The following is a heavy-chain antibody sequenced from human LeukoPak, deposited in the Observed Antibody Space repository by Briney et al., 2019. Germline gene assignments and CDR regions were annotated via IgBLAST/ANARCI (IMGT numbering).Heavy chain of an antibody. Sequence: ASVKVSCKASGYTFTGYYMHWVRQAPGQGLEWMGWINPNSGGTNYAQKFQGRVTMTRDTSISTAYMELSRLRSDDTAVYYCARGGYDSSGYPLVFDYWGQGTLVTLSS. D-gene: IGHD3-22*01. CDR3: ARGGYDSSGYPLVFDY. CDR2: INPNSGGT. CDR1: GYTFTGYY. V-gene: IGHV1-2*02. J-gene: IGHJ4*02.